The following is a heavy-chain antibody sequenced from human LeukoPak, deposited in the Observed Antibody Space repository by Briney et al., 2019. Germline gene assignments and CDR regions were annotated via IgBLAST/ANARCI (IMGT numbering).Heavy chain of an antibody. CDR3: AQTYNSGWLGDFDC. CDR1: GFTFSTYG. J-gene: IGHJ4*02. CDR2: ISGSDGST. Sequence: GGSLRLSCAASGFTFSTYGMSWVRQAPGKGLEWVSGISGSDGSTYYADSVKGRFTISRDDPKNTLYLLMNSLRAEDTAVYYCAQTYNSGWLGDFDCWGQGTLVTVSS. D-gene: IGHD6-19*01. V-gene: IGHV3-23*01.